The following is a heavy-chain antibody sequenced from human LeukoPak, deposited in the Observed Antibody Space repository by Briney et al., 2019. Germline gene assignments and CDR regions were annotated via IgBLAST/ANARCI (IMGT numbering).Heavy chain of an antibody. D-gene: IGHD3-10*01. V-gene: IGHV3-23*01. CDR3: ARDLPGVSRDP. Sequence: GGSLGLSCAASGFTFSSYAMSWVRQAPGKGLEWVSAISGSGGSTYYADSVKGRFTISRDNSKNTLYQQMNSLRAEDTAVYYCARDLPGVSRDPWGQGTLATVSS. CDR1: GFTFSSYA. J-gene: IGHJ5*02. CDR2: ISGSGGST.